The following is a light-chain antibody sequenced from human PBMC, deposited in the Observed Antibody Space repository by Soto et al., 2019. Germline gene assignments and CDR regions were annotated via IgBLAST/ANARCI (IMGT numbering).Light chain of an antibody. CDR3: QQYNNWPRAT. Sequence: EIVLTQSPGTLSLSPGERATLSCRASQSVDSYLAWYQQIPGQAPRLLIYDASNRATGTPARFSGSGSGTDFTLTISSLQSEDFGVYYCQQYNNWPRATFGGGTKVDIK. CDR1: QSVDSY. J-gene: IGKJ4*01. V-gene: IGKV3-11*01. CDR2: DAS.